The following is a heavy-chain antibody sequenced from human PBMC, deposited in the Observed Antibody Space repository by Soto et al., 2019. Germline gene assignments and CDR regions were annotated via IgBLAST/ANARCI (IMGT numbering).Heavy chain of an antibody. V-gene: IGHV3-23*01. Sequence: HLGGSLRLSCTASGFTFSSYAMSWVRQAPGKELEWVSTISGNSGKTNYAESVKGRFSISRDNSKNTVHLQLDSLRAEDTAVYFCAKLGFVLMELYYFHQWGHGTLVTVSS. J-gene: IGHJ4*01. CDR3: AKLGFVLMELYYFHQ. D-gene: IGHD2-8*01. CDR1: GFTFSSYA. CDR2: ISGNSGKT.